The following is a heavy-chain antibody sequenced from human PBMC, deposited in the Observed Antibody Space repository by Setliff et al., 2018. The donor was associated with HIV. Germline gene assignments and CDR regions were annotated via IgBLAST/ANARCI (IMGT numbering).Heavy chain of an antibody. CDR1: EFTFSNYA. D-gene: IGHD4-17*01. CDR2: VSPGGGTT. J-gene: IGHJ4*02. Sequence: GSLRLSCVASEFTFSNYAMTWVRQAPGKGLEWVSSVSPGGGTTYYADSVKGRFTISRDNSKNTLYLQMNSLKTEDTAVYYCTTIQKLTTPVDYWGQGTLVTVSS. V-gene: IGHV3-23*01. CDR3: TTIQKLTTPVDY.